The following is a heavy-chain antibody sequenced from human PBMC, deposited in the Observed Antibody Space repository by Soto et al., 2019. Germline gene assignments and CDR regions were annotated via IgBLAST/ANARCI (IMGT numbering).Heavy chain of an antibody. CDR2: MGGAGAK. D-gene: IGHD3-10*01. V-gene: IGHV3-13*01. CDR3: TRAAFGDGMDL. Sequence: DVQLVESGGGSVRPGGSLRLSCAAFGFTYNSYDMHWVRQVAGGGLEWVSSMGGAGAKEYAASVRGRFIISRDNAKNSLYLQRDSLRVGDTAVYYCTRAAFGDGMDLWGQGTPVTVSS. J-gene: IGHJ6*02. CDR1: GFTYNSYD.